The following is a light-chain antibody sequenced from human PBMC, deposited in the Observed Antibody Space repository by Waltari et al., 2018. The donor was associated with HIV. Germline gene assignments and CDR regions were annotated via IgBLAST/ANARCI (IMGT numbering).Light chain of an antibody. CDR2: KTS. CDR3: QHYNGYSFSFT. J-gene: IGKJ3*01. V-gene: IGKV1-5*03. Sequence: DIQMTQSPSTLSASVGDRVTITCRASQSISSWLAWYQQKPGKAPKLLIYKTSTLETGVPSRFSGSGSVTEFTLTISSLQPDDFATYYCQHYNGYSFSFTFGPGTKVDIK. CDR1: QSISSW.